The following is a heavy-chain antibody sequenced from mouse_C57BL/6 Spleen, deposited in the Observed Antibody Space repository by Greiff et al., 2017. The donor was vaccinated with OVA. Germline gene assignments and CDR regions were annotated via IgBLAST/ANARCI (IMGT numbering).Heavy chain of an antibody. J-gene: IGHJ1*03. D-gene: IGHD2-3*01. Sequence: EVQLLQSGAGLVQPGGSLKLSCAASGFTFTDYGMPWVRQAPRQGPEWVAFISNLAYSIYYADTVTGPFTISRENAKNTLYLERSSLRSEDTAMDYCARGDLSIGYFDDWGKGTTLTVSS. CDR3: ARGDLSIGYFDD. CDR1: GFTFTDYG. V-gene: IGHV5-15*01. CDR2: ISNLAYSI.